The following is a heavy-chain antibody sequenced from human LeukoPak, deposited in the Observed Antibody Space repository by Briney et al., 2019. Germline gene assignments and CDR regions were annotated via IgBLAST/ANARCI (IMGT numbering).Heavy chain of an antibody. V-gene: IGHV4-4*02. J-gene: IGHJ4*02. CDR3: AREGGPYRPLDY. Sequence: PSGTLSLACGVSGGSITNTNYWTWVRQPPGKGLEWIGEVNLQGSTNYNPSLMGRVAISVDKSENHISLQLTSVTAADTAVYYCAREGGPYRPLDYSGQGTLVTVSS. CDR1: GGSITNTNY. CDR2: VNLQGST.